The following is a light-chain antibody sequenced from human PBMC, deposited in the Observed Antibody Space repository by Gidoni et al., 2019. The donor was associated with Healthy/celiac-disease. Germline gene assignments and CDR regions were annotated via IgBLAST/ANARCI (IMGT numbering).Light chain of an antibody. CDR1: NLGDKY. J-gene: IGLJ2*01. CDR3: QAWDSSTVV. Sequence: SYELTQPPSVSVSPGQTASIPCSGDNLGDKYACWYQQKPGQSPVLVIYQDSKRPSGLPERFSGSNSGNTATLTISGTQAMDEADYYCQAWDSSTVVFGGGTKLTVL. CDR2: QDS. V-gene: IGLV3-1*01.